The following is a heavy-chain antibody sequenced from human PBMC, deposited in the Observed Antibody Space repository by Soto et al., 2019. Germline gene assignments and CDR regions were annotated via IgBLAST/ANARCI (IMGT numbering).Heavy chain of an antibody. Sequence: ASVKVSCKASGYTFTGYYMHWVRQAPGQGLEWMGWINPNSGGTNYAQKFQGWVTMTRDTSISTAYTELSRLRSDDTAVYYCARAYGDYYGMDVWGQGTTVTVSS. CDR3: ARAYGDYYGMDV. V-gene: IGHV1-2*04. CDR1: GYTFTGYY. J-gene: IGHJ6*02. CDR2: INPNSGGT. D-gene: IGHD4-17*01.